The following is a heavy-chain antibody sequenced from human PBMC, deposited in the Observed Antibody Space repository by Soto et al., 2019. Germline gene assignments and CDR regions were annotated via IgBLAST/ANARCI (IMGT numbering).Heavy chain of an antibody. CDR1: GFTFTSSA. J-gene: IGHJ6*02. CDR2: IVVGSGNT. Sequence: GASVKVSCKASGFTFTSSAMQWVRQARGQRLEWIGWIVVGSGNTNYAQKFQERVTITRDMSTSTAYMELSSLRSEDTAVYYCAATSQDYYYYYGMDVWGQGTKVTVSS. V-gene: IGHV1-58*02. CDR3: AATSQDYYYYYGMDV.